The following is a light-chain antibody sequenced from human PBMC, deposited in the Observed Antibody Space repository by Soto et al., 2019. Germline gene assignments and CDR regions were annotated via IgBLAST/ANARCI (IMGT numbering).Light chain of an antibody. Sequence: VLTQSPVTLSLSPGERATLSCRASQDVGTYVAWYQVRGGQAPRLLISGASKRATDIPDRINGGGSGADFILTINSLESGDFAVYFCQTGGNWPVTFGQGTRVEIK. CDR3: QTGGNWPVT. V-gene: IGKV3D-11*01. J-gene: IGKJ5*01. CDR1: QDVGTY. CDR2: GAS.